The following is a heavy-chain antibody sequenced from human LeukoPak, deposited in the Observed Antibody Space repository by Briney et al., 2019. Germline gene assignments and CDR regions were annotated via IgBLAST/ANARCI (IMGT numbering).Heavy chain of an antibody. D-gene: IGHD1-1*01. V-gene: IGHV3-33*01. CDR1: GFSFSSHG. CDR2: IWYDGSNK. CDR3: ARWGDWKVLDY. Sequence: GRSLRLSCAASGFSFSSHGMHWVRQAPGKGLEWVAVIWYDGSNKYYADSVKGRFTISRDNSRNMLYLEMNSLRVEDTAVYHCARWGDWKVLDYWGQGILVTVS. J-gene: IGHJ4*02.